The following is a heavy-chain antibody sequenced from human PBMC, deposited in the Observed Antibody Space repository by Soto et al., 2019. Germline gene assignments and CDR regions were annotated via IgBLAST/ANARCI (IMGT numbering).Heavy chain of an antibody. Sequence: ASVKVSCKASGYTFTSYGISWVRHAPGQGLEWMGWISAYNGNTNYAQKLQGRVTMTTDTSTSTAYMELRSLRSDDTAVYYCARDRYGSGSYYGEGYWGQGTMVTVYS. D-gene: IGHD3-10*01. V-gene: IGHV1-18*01. CDR3: ARDRYGSGSYYGEGY. CDR2: ISAYNGNT. CDR1: GYTFTSYG. J-gene: IGHJ4*02.